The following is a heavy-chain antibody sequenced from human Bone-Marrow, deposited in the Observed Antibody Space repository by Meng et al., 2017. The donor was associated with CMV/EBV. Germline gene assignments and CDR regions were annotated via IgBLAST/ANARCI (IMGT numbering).Heavy chain of an antibody. V-gene: IGHV3-23*03. D-gene: IGHD3-10*01. CDR1: GFTFSSYA. CDR3: ARDHVRAGSNPDAFDI. CDR2: IYSGGSST. J-gene: IGHJ3*02. Sequence: GESLKISCAASGFTFSSYAMSWVRQAPGKGLEWVSVIYSGGSSTYYADSVKGRFTISRDNSKNTLYLQMNSLRAEDTAVYYCARDHVRAGSNPDAFDIWGQGTRVTGSS.